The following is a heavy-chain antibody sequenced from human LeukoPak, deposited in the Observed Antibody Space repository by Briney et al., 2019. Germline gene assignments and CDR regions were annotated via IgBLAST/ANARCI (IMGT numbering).Heavy chain of an antibody. V-gene: IGHV3-30*02. CDR3: AKDSSPYCSSTSCQNFDY. Sequence: GGSLRLSCAASGFTFSSYGIHWVRQAPGKGLEWVAFIRYDGSNKYYADSVKGRFTISRDNSKNTLYLQMNSLRAEDTAVYYCAKDSSPYCSSTSCQNFDYWGQGTLVTVSS. J-gene: IGHJ4*02. CDR2: IRYDGSNK. CDR1: GFTFSSYG. D-gene: IGHD2-2*01.